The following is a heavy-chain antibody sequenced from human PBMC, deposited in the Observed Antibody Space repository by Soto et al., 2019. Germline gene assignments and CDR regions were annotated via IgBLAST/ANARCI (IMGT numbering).Heavy chain of an antibody. CDR3: ARGLRRWIPAPGPNDY. D-gene: IGHD2-2*03. Sequence: GGSLRLSCAASGFTFSSYWMSWVRQAPGKGLEWVANIKQDGSEKYYVDSVKGRFTISRDNAKNSLYLQMNSLRAEDTAVYYCARGLRRWIPAPGPNDYWGQGTLVTVSS. J-gene: IGHJ4*02. V-gene: IGHV3-7*03. CDR1: GFTFSSYW. CDR2: IKQDGSEK.